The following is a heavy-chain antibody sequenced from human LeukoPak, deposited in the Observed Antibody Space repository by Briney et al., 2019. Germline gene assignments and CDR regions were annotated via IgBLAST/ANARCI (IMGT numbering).Heavy chain of an antibody. J-gene: IGHJ3*02. Sequence: SVKVSYKASGGTFSSYAISWVRQAPGQGLEWMGGIIPIFGTANYAQKFQGRVTITADKSTSTAYMELSSLRSEDTAVYYCARVHGVHGDPWGAFDIWGQGTMVTVSS. CDR1: GGTFSSYA. D-gene: IGHD4-17*01. V-gene: IGHV1-69*06. CDR2: IIPIFGTA. CDR3: ARVHGVHGDPWGAFDI.